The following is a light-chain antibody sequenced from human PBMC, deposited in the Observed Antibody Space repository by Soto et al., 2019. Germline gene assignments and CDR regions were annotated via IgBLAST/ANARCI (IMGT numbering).Light chain of an antibody. J-gene: IGKJ1*01. CDR1: QSVSRTY. V-gene: IGKV3-20*01. CDR3: QQYGRSGT. Sequence: VLTQSPGTLSLSPGERATLSCRASQSVSRTYLAWYQQKPVQAPRLLIYATSSRATGIPDRFSGSGSGTDFTLTISRLEPEDFAVYYCQQYGRSGTFGQGTKVDI. CDR2: ATS.